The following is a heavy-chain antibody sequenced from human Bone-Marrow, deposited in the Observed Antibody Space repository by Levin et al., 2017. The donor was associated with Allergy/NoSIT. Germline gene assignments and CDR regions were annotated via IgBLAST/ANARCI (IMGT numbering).Heavy chain of an antibody. CDR2: IYPGDSDT. CDR1: GYSFTSYW. V-gene: IGHV5-51*01. Sequence: ASVKVSCKGSGYSFTSYWIGWVRQMPGKGLEWMGIIYPGDSDTRYSPSFQGQVTISADKSISTAYLQWSSLKASDTAMYYCARREYSGYDSFDYWGQGTLVTVSS. D-gene: IGHD5-12*01. J-gene: IGHJ4*02. CDR3: ARREYSGYDSFDY.